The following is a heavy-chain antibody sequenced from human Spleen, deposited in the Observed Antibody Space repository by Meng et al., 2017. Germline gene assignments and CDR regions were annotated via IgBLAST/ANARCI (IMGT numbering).Heavy chain of an antibody. CDR3: AKPKGIVVVITYFDY. D-gene: IGHD3-22*01. Sequence: ASVKVSCKASGYTFTGYYMHWVRQAPGQGLEWMGRINPNSGGTNYAQKFQGRVTMTRDTSISTAYMELSRLRSDDTAVYYCAKPKGIVVVITYFDYWGQGTLVTVSS. J-gene: IGHJ4*02. V-gene: IGHV1-2*06. CDR2: INPNSGGT. CDR1: GYTFTGYY.